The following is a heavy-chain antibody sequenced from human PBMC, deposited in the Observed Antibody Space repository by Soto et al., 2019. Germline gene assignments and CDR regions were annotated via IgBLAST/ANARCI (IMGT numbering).Heavy chain of an antibody. CDR1: GFTFSSYG. Sequence: PGGSLRLSCAASGFTFSSYGMHWVRQAPGKGLEWVAVISYDGSNKYYADSVKGRFTISRDNSKNTLYLQMNSLRAEDTAVYYCARGLETYYYDSSGYLDYWGQGTLVTVSS. CDR3: ARGLETYYYDSSGYLDY. J-gene: IGHJ4*02. D-gene: IGHD3-22*01. V-gene: IGHV3-30*03. CDR2: ISYDGSNK.